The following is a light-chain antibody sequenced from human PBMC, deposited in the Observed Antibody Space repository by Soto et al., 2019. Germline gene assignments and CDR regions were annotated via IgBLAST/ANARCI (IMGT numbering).Light chain of an antibody. Sequence: EIMMTQSPAILSVSPGERATLSCRVSQSVSSNLAWYQQKPGQAPRLLIYDASSRATGIPARFSGSGSGTESTLTISRLQSEDFAVYYCLHYNKWPRWTFGQGTKVHI. J-gene: IGKJ1*01. V-gene: IGKV3-15*01. CDR1: QSVSSN. CDR2: DAS. CDR3: LHYNKWPRWT.